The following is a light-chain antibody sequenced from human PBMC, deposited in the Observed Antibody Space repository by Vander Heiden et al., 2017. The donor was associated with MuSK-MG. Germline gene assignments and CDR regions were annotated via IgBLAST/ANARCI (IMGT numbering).Light chain of an antibody. CDR3: QQYYSSPQT. CDR1: QSVLYSSDDKNY. Sequence: DIVMTQSPDSVAVSLGERATINCKSSQSVLYSSDDKNYLAWYQQKAGQPPKLLIYWASTRESGVPDRFSGSGSGTDFTLTISSLQAEDVAVYYCQQYYSSPQTFGQGTKVEIK. J-gene: IGKJ1*01. CDR2: WAS. V-gene: IGKV4-1*01.